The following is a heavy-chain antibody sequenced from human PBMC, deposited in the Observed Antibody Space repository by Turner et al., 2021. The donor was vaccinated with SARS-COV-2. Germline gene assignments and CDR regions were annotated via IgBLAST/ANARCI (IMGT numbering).Heavy chain of an antibody. CDR3: ARALSYYYSSGYCWFDP. CDR2: ISYDGTDK. D-gene: IGHD3-22*01. CDR1: GFTFSTYA. Sequence: AASGFTFSTYAMHWVRQAPGKGLEWVAVISYDGTDKYYADSVKGRFTISRDSSKNTLYLQMNSLRVEDTALYYCARALSYYYSSGYCWFDPWGQGTLVAVSS. J-gene: IGHJ5*02. V-gene: IGHV3-30*04.